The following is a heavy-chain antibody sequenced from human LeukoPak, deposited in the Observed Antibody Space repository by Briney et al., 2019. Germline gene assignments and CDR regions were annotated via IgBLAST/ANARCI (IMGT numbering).Heavy chain of an antibody. D-gene: IGHD2-2*02. CDR2: IYYSGST. CDR3: VRGHRSITTCYRFAYDI. V-gene: IGHV4-59*11. J-gene: IGHJ3*02. Sequence: PSETLSLTCSVSGGSISGHYWSWVRQPPGKGLEWIGYIYYSGSTNYNPSLKSRVTISVDTSKNQLSLNLSSVSGADTAVYYCVRGHRSITTCYRFAYDIWGQGTMVTVSS. CDR1: GGSISGHY.